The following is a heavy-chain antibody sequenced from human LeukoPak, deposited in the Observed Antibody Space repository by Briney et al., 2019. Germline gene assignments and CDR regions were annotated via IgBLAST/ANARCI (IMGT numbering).Heavy chain of an antibody. CDR1: GYTFTSYG. Sequence: GASVKVSCKASGYTFTSYGISWVRQAPGQGLEWMGWISAYNGNTNYAQKLQGRVTMTTDTSTSTAYMELRSLRSDDTAVYYCARPKIGAAGTQRGAFDIWGQGTMVTVSS. CDR3: ARPKIGAAGTQRGAFDI. V-gene: IGHV1-18*01. D-gene: IGHD6-13*01. CDR2: ISAYNGNT. J-gene: IGHJ3*02.